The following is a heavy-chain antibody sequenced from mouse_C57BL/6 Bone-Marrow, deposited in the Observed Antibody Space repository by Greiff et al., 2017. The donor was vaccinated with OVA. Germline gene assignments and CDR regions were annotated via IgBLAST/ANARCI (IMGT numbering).Heavy chain of an antibody. CDR3: AVNYGFDY. CDR2: INPSTGGT. Sequence: VQLQQSGPELVKPGASVEISCKASGYSFTGYYMNWVKQSPEKSLEWIGEINPSTGGTTYNQKFKAKATLTVDKSSSTAYMQLKSLTSEDSAVYYCAVNYGFDYWGQGTTLTVSS. CDR1: GYSFTGYY. J-gene: IGHJ2*01. D-gene: IGHD1-1*01. V-gene: IGHV1-42*01.